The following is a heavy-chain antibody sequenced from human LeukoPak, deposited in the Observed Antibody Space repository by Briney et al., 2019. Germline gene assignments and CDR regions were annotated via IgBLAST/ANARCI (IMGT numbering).Heavy chain of an antibody. CDR2: INPSGGST. Sequence: ASVKVSCKASGYTFTSYYMHWVRQAPGQGLEWMGIINPSGGSTSYAQKFQGRVTMTRDTSTSTVYMELSSLRSEDTAVYYCARAGMVGATRKGYYYMDVWGKGTTVTVSS. J-gene: IGHJ6*03. V-gene: IGHV1-46*01. CDR3: ARAGMVGATRKGYYYMDV. D-gene: IGHD1-26*01. CDR1: GYTFTSYY.